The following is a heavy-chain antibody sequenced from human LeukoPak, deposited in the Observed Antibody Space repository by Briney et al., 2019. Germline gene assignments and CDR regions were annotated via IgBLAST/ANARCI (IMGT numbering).Heavy chain of an antibody. J-gene: IGHJ4*02. CDR1: GFTFSSYG. CDR2: ISHDGSNK. Sequence: PGGSLRLSCAASGFTFSSYGMHWVRQAPGKGLEWVAVISHDGSNKYYADSVKGRFTISRDNSKNTLYLQMNSLRAEDTAVYYCASVGVSGWYYFDYWGQGTLVTVSS. D-gene: IGHD6-19*01. CDR3: ASVGVSGWYYFDY. V-gene: IGHV3-30*03.